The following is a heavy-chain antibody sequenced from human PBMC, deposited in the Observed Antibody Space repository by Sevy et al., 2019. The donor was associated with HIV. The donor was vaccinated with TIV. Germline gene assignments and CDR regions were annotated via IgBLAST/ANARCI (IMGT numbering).Heavy chain of an antibody. D-gene: IGHD6-13*01. Sequence: SDTLSLTCTVSGGSISSYYWSWIRQPPGKGLEWIGYIYYSGSTNYNPSLKSRVTISVDTSKNQFSLKLSSVTAADTAVYYCARVPAPSLSTAAAPPLNYYYGMDVWGQGTTVTVSS. CDR1: GGSISSYY. CDR2: IYYSGST. CDR3: ARVPAPSLSTAAAPPLNYYYGMDV. J-gene: IGHJ6*02. V-gene: IGHV4-59*07.